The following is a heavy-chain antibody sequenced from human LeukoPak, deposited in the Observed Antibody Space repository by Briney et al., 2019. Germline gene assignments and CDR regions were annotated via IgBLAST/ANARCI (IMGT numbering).Heavy chain of an antibody. J-gene: IGHJ3*02. Sequence: GASVKVSCKASGGTFSSYAISWVRQAPGQGLEWMGRIIPILGIANYAQKLQGRVTITADKSTSTAYMELSSLRSEDTAVYYCARDESITMIVVGAFDIWGQGTMVTVSS. CDR2: IIPILGIA. V-gene: IGHV1-69*04. CDR1: GGTFSSYA. CDR3: ARDESITMIVVGAFDI. D-gene: IGHD3-22*01.